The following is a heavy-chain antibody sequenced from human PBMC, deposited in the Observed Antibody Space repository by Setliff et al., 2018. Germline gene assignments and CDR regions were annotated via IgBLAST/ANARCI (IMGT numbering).Heavy chain of an antibody. Sequence: ASVKVSCKVSGYTLTELSMHWVRRAPGKGLEWMGGFDPEDGETIYAQKFQGRVTMTEDTSTDTAYMELSSLRSEDTAVYYCATERLLDYYGSGSYPSFDYWGQGTLVTVSS. CDR3: ATERLLDYYGSGSYPSFDY. J-gene: IGHJ4*02. CDR2: FDPEDGET. CDR1: GYTLTELS. D-gene: IGHD3-10*01. V-gene: IGHV1-24*01.